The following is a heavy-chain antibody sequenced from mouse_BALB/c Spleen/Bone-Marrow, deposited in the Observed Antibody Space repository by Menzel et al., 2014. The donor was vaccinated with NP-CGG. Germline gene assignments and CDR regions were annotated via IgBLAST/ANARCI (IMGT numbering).Heavy chain of an antibody. CDR1: GYAFXIYL. CDR3: ARLGRDYFDY. J-gene: IGHJ2*01. Sequence: VHLVESGAELVRPGTSVKVSCKASGYAFXIYLIEWIKQRPGQGLEWIGVINPGSGGSNYNEKFKGKATLTADKSSSTAYMQLSNLTSDDSAVYFCARLGRDYFDYWGQGTTLTVSS. CDR2: INPGSGGS. D-gene: IGHD4-1*01. V-gene: IGHV1-54*01.